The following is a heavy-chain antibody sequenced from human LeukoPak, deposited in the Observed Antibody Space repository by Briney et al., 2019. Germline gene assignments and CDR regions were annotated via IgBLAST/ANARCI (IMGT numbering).Heavy chain of an antibody. CDR1: GGSISSGGYY. D-gene: IGHD4-11*01. V-gene: IGHV4-31*03. J-gene: IGHJ4*02. CDR2: IYYSGTT. Sequence: SQTLSLTCTVSGGSISSGGYYWSWIRQHPGKGLELIGYIYYSGTTYYNPSLKSRVTISVDTSKNQFSLGLSSVTAADTAVYYCARENTVTFDYWGQGTLVTVSS. CDR3: ARENTVTFDY.